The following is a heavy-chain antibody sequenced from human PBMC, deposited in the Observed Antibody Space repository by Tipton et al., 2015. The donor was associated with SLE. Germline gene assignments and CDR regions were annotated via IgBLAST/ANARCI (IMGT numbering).Heavy chain of an antibody. CDR2: INPSGGST. J-gene: IGHJ4*02. V-gene: IGHV1-46*01. CDR1: GYTFTSYG. D-gene: IGHD3-10*01. CDR3: ARGGPEGSYDY. Sequence: QLVQSGAEVKKPGASVKVSCKASGYTFTSYGISWVRQAPGQGLEWMGIINPSGGSTSYAQKFQGRVTMTRDTSTSTVYMELSSLRSEDTAVYYCARGGPEGSYDYWGQGTLVTVSS.